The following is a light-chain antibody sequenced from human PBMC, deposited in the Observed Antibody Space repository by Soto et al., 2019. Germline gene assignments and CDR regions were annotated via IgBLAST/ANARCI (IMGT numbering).Light chain of an antibody. CDR3: QAYGSSPKT. Sequence: IVLTQSPGTLSLSPGEGATLSCRASQPVNSGYLAWYQQKPCQAPRLLMYGVSTRDTGIPDRFSGSGAGTDFTLTISRLEPGDFALYYCQAYGSSPKTFGQGTKV. CDR2: GVS. V-gene: IGKV3-20*01. J-gene: IGKJ1*01. CDR1: QPVNSGY.